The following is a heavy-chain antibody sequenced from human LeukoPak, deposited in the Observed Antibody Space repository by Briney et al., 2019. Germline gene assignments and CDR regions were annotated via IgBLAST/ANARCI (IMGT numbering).Heavy chain of an antibody. Sequence: GGSLRLSCAASEFTFSSYTMNWVRQAPGKGLEWVSSITSRSSYIYYVDSVKGRFTISRDNAKNTLYLQMNSLRAEDTAVYYCARRGYYYDSSGYYLGGFDYWGQGTLVTVSS. D-gene: IGHD3-22*01. CDR2: ITSRSSYI. V-gene: IGHV3-21*01. J-gene: IGHJ4*02. CDR3: ARRGYYYDSSGYYLGGFDY. CDR1: EFTFSSYT.